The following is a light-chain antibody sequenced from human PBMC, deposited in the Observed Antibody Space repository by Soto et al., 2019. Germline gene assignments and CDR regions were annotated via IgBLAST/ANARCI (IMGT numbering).Light chain of an antibody. CDR2: RAS. CDR1: QSVSSH. J-gene: IGKJ5*01. Sequence: DIQLTQSPSSLSASVGDRVTITCRASQSVSSHLNWYQQKPGKAPKVLMYRASSLQSGVPSRFSGSGSGTDFTLTISSLQPEDFATYYCQQSYSTPPTFGQGTRLEIK. CDR3: QQSYSTPPT. V-gene: IGKV1-39*01.